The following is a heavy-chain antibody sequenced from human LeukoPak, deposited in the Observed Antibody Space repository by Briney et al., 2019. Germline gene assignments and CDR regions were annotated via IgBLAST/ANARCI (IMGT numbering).Heavy chain of an antibody. Sequence: QPGRSLSLSCAASGFTFSSFAMHWVRQAPGKGLEWVTVISIDGTREHYADSVKGRFTISRDNSKSTLYLQMDSLRAEDTAVYYCAKEGEGDSWDSLDYWGQGTLVTVTS. J-gene: IGHJ4*02. V-gene: IGHV3-30*04. CDR3: AKEGEGDSWDSLDY. D-gene: IGHD3-16*01. CDR2: ISIDGTRE. CDR1: GFTFSSFA.